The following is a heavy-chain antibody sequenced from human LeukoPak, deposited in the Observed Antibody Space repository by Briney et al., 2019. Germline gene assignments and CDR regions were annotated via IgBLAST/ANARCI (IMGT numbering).Heavy chain of an antibody. CDR3: TRRYYYDSSGYYYRDY. CDR1: GFTFSGSA. Sequence: GGSLRLSCAASGFTFSGSAMHWVRQASGKGLEGVGRIRSKANRYATAYAASVKGMFTISRDDSKNTAYLQMNSLKTEDTAVYYCTRRYYYDSSGYYYRDYWGQGTLVTVSS. J-gene: IGHJ4*02. D-gene: IGHD3-22*01. V-gene: IGHV3-73*01. CDR2: IRSKANRYAT.